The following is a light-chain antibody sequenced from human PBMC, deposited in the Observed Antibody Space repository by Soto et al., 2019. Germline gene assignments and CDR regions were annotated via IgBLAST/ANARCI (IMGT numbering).Light chain of an antibody. CDR3: QQYNNWPLT. CDR2: DAS. CDR1: QSVSSN. V-gene: IGKV3D-15*01. Sequence: EIVMTQSPGTLSVSPGERATLACRASQSVSSNLAWYQQKPGQPPRLLIYDASTRATGFPARFSGSGSGTEFTLTISSLQSEDFAVYYCQQYNNWPLTFGGGTTVEIK. J-gene: IGKJ4*01.